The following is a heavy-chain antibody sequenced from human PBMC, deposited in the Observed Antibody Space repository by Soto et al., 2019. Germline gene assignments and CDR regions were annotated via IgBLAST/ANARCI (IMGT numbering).Heavy chain of an antibody. CDR2: IYYSGST. J-gene: IGHJ6*02. V-gene: IGHV4-31*03. CDR1: GGSISSGGYY. Sequence: TSETLSLTCTVSGGSISSGGYYWSWIRQHPGKGLEWIGYIYYSGSTYYNPSLKSRVTISVDTSKNQFSLKLSSVTAADTAVYYCARELYYYGSSSSYYYGMDVWGQGTTVTVSS. D-gene: IGHD3-10*01. CDR3: ARELYYYGSSSSYYYGMDV.